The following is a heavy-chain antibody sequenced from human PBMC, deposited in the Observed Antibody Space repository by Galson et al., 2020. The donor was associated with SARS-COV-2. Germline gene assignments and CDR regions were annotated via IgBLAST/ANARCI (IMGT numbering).Heavy chain of an antibody. CDR2: IYSGGST. Sequence: GESLKISCAASGFTVSSNYMSWVRQAPGKGLEWVSVIYSGGSTYYADSVKGRFTISRDNSNNTLYLQMNSLTAEDTAVYYCARDRSRDGYNFDYYYGMDVWGQGTTVTVSS. D-gene: IGHD5-12*01. J-gene: IGHJ6*02. CDR1: GFTVSSNY. V-gene: IGHV3-53*01. CDR3: ARDRSRDGYNFDYYYGMDV.